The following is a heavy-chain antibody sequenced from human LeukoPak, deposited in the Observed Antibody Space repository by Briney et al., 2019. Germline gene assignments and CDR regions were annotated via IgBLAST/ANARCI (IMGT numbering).Heavy chain of an antibody. V-gene: IGHV3-48*01. CDR3: GAAYSGSSPFDY. CDR2: ISQSSSTI. J-gene: IGHJ4*02. Sequence: GGSLRLSCAASGFTFSIYSMNWVRQAPGKGLEWVSYISQSSSTIYYADSVKGRFTISRDNAKNSLYLQMNSLRAEDTAVYYCGAAYSGSSPFDYWGQGTLVTVSS. D-gene: IGHD1-26*01. CDR1: GFTFSIYS.